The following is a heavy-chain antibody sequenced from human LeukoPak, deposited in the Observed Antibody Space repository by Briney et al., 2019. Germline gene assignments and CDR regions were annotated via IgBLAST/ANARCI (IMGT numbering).Heavy chain of an antibody. D-gene: IGHD5-12*01. V-gene: IGHV4-39*07. CDR2: IYSSGTT. CDR1: GGSISSSSYY. J-gene: IGHJ4*02. CDR3: ARFTQYSGYADQ. Sequence: SETLSLTCTVSGGSISSSSYYWGWIRQPPGKGLEWIGRIYSSGTTNYNPSLKSRVTISVDTSKNQFSLKLSSVTAADTAVFYCARFTQYSGYADQWGQGTLVTVSS.